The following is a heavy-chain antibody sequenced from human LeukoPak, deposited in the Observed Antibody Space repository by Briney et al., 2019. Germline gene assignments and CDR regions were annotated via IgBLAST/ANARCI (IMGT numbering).Heavy chain of an antibody. D-gene: IGHD2-2*01. Sequence: PGGSLRLSCVASGFTFSSYEMNWYRQAPGKGLEWVSYISTGGNTRYYADSVRDRFTISRDNARNSLYLQMNSLRAEDTAVYYCAREGGIVVVWGQGTLVTVSS. J-gene: IGHJ4*02. CDR1: GFTFSSYE. CDR2: ISTGGNTR. V-gene: IGHV3-48*03. CDR3: AREGGIVVV.